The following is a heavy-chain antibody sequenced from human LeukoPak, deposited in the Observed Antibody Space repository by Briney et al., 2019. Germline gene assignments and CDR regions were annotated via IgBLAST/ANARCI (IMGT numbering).Heavy chain of an antibody. CDR2: INPNSGGT. J-gene: IGHJ4*02. CDR3: ARGLKTMVRGVIDY. V-gene: IGHV1-2*02. D-gene: IGHD3-10*01. Sequence: ASVKVSCKASGYTFTSYGISWVRQAPGQGLEWMGWINPNSGGTNYAQKFQGRVTMTRDTSISTAYMELSRLRSDDTAVYYCARGLKTMVRGVIDYWGQGTLVTVSS. CDR1: GYTFTSYG.